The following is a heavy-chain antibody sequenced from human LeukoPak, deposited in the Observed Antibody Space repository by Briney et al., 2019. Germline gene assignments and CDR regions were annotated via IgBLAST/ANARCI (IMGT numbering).Heavy chain of an antibody. V-gene: IGHV1-2*02. CDR1: GYTFTGYY. J-gene: IGHJ4*02. Sequence: GASVKVSCKASGYTFTGYYMHWVRQAPGQGLEWMGWINPNSGGTNYAQNFQGRVTMTRDTSISTAYMELSRLRSDDTAVYYCARLGYCSGGGCYLLDYWGQGTLVTVSS. CDR2: INPNSGGT. D-gene: IGHD2-15*01. CDR3: ARLGYCSGGGCYLLDY.